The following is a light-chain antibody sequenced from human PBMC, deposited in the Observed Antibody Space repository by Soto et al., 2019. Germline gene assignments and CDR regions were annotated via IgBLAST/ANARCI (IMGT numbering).Light chain of an antibody. J-gene: IGKJ1*01. CDR2: WAS. Sequence: DIVMTQSPDSLAVSLGERATINCKSSQSVLSSSNNKNYLAWYQQKPGQPPKMLIYWASTREFGVPDRFSGSGSGTDFSLTITSLQAEDGAVYYCQQHYSLPWTFGQGTKVEV. CDR1: QSVLSSSNNKNY. CDR3: QQHYSLPWT. V-gene: IGKV4-1*01.